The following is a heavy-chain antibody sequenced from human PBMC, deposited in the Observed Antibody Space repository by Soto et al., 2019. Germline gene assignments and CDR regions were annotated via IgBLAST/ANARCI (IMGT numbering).Heavy chain of an antibody. CDR1: GGTFTSDA. V-gene: IGHV1-69*06. D-gene: IGHD3-9*01. CDR2: IITIYGST. J-gene: IGHJ3*02. CDR3: ASTLRYFDWLFSPYAFDI. Sequence: GASVKVSCKASGGTFTSDAISWVRQAPGQGLEWMGGIITIYGSTNYAQKFKDRVTITADTSTSTAYMELSGLTSDDTAVYFCASTLRYFDWLFSPYAFDIRGQGTMVTVSS.